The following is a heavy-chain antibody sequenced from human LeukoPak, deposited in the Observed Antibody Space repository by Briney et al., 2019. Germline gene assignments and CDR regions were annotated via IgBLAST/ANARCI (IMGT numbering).Heavy chain of an antibody. CDR2: INHSRST. CDR1: GGSFSGYY. Sequence: PSETLSLTCAVYGGSFSGYYWSWIRQPPGKGLEWIGDINHSRSTKYNPSLKSRVTISVDTSKNQFSLKLSSVTAADTAVYYCARRVGRWFGERAYYYNYMDVWDKGTTVTISS. D-gene: IGHD3-10*01. J-gene: IGHJ6*03. V-gene: IGHV4-34*01. CDR3: ARRVGRWFGERAYYYNYMDV.